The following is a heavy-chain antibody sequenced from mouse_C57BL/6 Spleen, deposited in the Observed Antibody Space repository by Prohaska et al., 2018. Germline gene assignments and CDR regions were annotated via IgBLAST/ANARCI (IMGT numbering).Heavy chain of an antibody. Sequence: EVQLVESGGGLVKPGGYLKHSCAASGFTFSSYAMSWVRQTPEKRLAWVATIMDVGMYNYYPDNVKGRFTISRDNAKNNLYLQMSHLKSEDTDMYYCARGYYGSSYFDYCGQGTTLTVSS. V-gene: IGHV5-4*01. CDR2: IMDVGMYN. CDR1: GFTFSSYA. D-gene: IGHD1-1*01. J-gene: IGHJ2*01. CDR3: ARGYYGSSYFDY.